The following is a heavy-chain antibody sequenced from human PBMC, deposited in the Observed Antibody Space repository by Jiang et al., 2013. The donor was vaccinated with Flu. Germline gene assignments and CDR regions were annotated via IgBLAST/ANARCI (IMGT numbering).Heavy chain of an antibody. J-gene: IGHJ4*02. V-gene: IGHV3-49*02. Sequence: GKGLEWVGFVRSKAYGGTKDYAASVKGRFTISRDDSKNIAYLQMNSLKAEDTAVYYCARDRDRDVIVIPSAIFDYWGQGTQVTVSS. D-gene: IGHD2-2*01. CDR2: VRSKAYGGTK. CDR3: ARDRDRDVIVIPSAIFDY.